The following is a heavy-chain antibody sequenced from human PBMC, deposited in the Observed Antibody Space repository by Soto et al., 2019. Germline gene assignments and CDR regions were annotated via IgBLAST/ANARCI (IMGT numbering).Heavy chain of an antibody. CDR1: GYGFTTYG. CDR2: ISAHNGNT. D-gene: IGHD1-1*01. CDR3: ARGRYGDY. V-gene: IGHV1-18*01. Sequence: QVHLVQSGAEVKKPGASVKVSCKGSGYGFTTYGITWVRQAPGQGLEWMAWISAHNGNTNYAQKLQGRVTVTRDTSKSTAYVQLRSLRSDDTAVYYCARGRYGDYWGQGALVTVSS. J-gene: IGHJ4*02.